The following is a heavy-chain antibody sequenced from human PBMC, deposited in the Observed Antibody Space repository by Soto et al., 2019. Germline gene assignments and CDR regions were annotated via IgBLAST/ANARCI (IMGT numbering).Heavy chain of an antibody. CDR3: AREYIYSNALGAFDI. V-gene: IGHV3-21*01. Sequence: PGVSLRLSCAASGFTFSSYSMNWVRQAPGKGLEWVSSISSSSSYIYYADSVKGRFTITRDNAKNSPYLQMNSRRAEDTAVYYCAREYIYSNALGAFDIWGQGTMVTVSS. CDR2: ISSSSSYI. D-gene: IGHD4-4*01. CDR1: GFTFSSYS. J-gene: IGHJ3*02.